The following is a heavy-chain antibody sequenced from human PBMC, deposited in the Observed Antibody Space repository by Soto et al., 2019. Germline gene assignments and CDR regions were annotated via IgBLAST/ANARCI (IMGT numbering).Heavy chain of an antibody. D-gene: IGHD1-26*01. V-gene: IGHV1-69*06. CDR2: IIPIFGTA. J-gene: IGHJ4*02. Sequence: SVKVSCKASGGTFSSYGISWVRQAPGQGLEWMGGIIPIFGTANYAQKFQGRVTITADKSTSTAYMELSSLRSEDTAVYYCARPYIVGAGTFGYWGQGTLVTVSS. CDR3: ARPYIVGAGTFGY. CDR1: GGTFSSYG.